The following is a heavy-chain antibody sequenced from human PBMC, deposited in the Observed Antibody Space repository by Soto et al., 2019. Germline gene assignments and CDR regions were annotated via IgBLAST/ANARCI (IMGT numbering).Heavy chain of an antibody. CDR3: ARDRNSSPY. V-gene: IGHV1-18*01. Sequence: GASVKVSCKASGYTFTTSSITRVRQAPGQGLEWMGWIRADNGNTNYAQKLQDRVTMTTDTSTSTAYMELRSLRSDDTAVYYCARDRNSSPYWGQGTLVTVSS. CDR1: GYTFTTSS. D-gene: IGHD6-13*01. J-gene: IGHJ4*02. CDR2: IRADNGNT.